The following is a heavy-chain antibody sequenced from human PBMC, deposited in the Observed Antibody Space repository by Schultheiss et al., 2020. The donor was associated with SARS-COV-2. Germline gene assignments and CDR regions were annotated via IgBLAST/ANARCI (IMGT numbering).Heavy chain of an antibody. CDR2: ISSSSSTI. V-gene: IGHV3-48*01. D-gene: IGHD2-8*01. CDR1: GFTFRIAW. CDR3: ARVGRDCSHGVCYNAEYFQY. J-gene: IGHJ1*01. Sequence: GGSLRLSCAASGFTFRIAWLTWVRQAPGKGLEWVSYISSSSSTIYYADSVKGRFTISRDNAKNSLYLQMNSLRAEDTAVYYCARVGRDCSHGVCYNAEYFQYWGQGTLVTVSS.